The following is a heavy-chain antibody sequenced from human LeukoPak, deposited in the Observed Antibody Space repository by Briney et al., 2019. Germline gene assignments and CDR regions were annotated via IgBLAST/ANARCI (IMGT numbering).Heavy chain of an antibody. CDR1: GFTFSSYW. CDR3: AKDGGDYQFDY. CDR2: IKQDGSEK. J-gene: IGHJ4*02. D-gene: IGHD4-17*01. V-gene: IGHV3-7*01. Sequence: GGSLRLSCAASGFTFSSYWMSWVRQAPGKGLEWVANIKQDGSEKYYVDSVKGRFTISRGNAKNSLYLQMNSLRAEDAAVYYCAKDGGDYQFDYWGQGTLVTVSS.